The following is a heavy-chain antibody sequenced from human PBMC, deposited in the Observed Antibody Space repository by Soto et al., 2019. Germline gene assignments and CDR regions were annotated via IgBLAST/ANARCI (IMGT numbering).Heavy chain of an antibody. Sequence: EVQLVESGGGLVQPGESLRLSCAASGFTFRTYWMTWVRQAPGKGLEWVANIKEDGSEKYYVDSVEGRFTVSRDNAKNSLYLQMNSLTAEDTAMYYCARGRGGAGDYWAQGTLVTVSS. V-gene: IGHV3-7*03. CDR1: GFTFRTYW. D-gene: IGHD2-21*01. CDR2: IKEDGSEK. CDR3: ARGRGGAGDY. J-gene: IGHJ4*02.